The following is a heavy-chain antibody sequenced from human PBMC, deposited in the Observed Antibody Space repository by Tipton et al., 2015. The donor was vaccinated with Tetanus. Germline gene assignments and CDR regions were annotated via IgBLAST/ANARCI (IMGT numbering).Heavy chain of an antibody. J-gene: IGHJ4*02. D-gene: IGHD4-17*01. CDR1: GASIGSIRYY. Sequence: TLSLTCTVSGASIGSIRYYWSWIRQPPGKGLEWIGYTYYSGSTGYNPSLKSRVTISIDSSKNQFSLKLTSVTAADTAVYYCARDARYGVYAFWGQGALVTVSS. CDR3: ARDARYGVYAF. V-gene: IGHV4-61*01. CDR2: TYYSGST.